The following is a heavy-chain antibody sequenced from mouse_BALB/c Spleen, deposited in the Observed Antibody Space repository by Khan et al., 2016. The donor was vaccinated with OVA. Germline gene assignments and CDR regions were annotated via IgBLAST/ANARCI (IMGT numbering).Heavy chain of an antibody. CDR2: IDPETGGT. CDR3: TRSDGYYGYVDV. D-gene: IGHD2-3*01. J-gene: IGHJ1*01. CDR1: GYTFTDYE. Sequence: QVQLKQSGAELVRPGASVTLSCKASGYTFTDYEMHWVKQTPVHGLEWIGAIDPETGGTAYNQKFKGKATLTADKSSSTAYMVLRSLTSEDSAVYYCTRSDGYYGYVDVWGAGTTVTVSS. V-gene: IGHV1-15*01.